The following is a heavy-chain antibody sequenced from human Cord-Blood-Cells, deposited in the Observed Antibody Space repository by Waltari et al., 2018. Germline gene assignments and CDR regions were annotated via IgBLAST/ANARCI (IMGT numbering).Heavy chain of an antibody. Sequence: QVTLKESGPVLVKPTETLTLTCTVSGFLLSNARMGVSWIRQPPGKALEWLAHIFSNDEKSYSTSLKSRLTISKDTSKSQVVLTMTNMDPVDTATYYCARIRIAAAGYWYFDLWGRGTLVTVSS. CDR2: IFSNDEK. CDR3: ARIRIAAAGYWYFDL. V-gene: IGHV2-26*01. J-gene: IGHJ2*01. CDR1: GFLLSNARMG. D-gene: IGHD6-13*01.